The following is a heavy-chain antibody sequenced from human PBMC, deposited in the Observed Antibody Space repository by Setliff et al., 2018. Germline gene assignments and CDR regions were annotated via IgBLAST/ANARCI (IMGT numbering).Heavy chain of an antibody. CDR1: GGSISSSSYY. V-gene: IGHV4-39*07. J-gene: IGHJ4*02. D-gene: IGHD3-3*01. CDR2: INYSGST. Sequence: SETLSLTCTVSGGSISSSSYYWGWIRQPPGKGLEWIGSINYSGSTYYNPSLKSRVTISVDTSKNQFSLKLSSVTAADTAVYYCARRETYYNFWSGYYAYWGQGTLVTVSS. CDR3: ARRETYYNFWSGYYAY.